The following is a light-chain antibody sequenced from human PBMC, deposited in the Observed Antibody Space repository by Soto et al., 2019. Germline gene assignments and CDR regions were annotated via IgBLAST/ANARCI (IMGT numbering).Light chain of an antibody. Sequence: EIVLTQSPGTLSLSPGERATLSCRASESVSSSYLAWYQQKPGQAPRLLIYGASSRATGIPDRFSGSGSGTDFTLTISRREPEDFAVYYCQQYGSSPMYTFGQGTNLEIK. J-gene: IGKJ2*01. V-gene: IGKV3-20*01. CDR2: GAS. CDR1: ESVSSSY. CDR3: QQYGSSPMYT.